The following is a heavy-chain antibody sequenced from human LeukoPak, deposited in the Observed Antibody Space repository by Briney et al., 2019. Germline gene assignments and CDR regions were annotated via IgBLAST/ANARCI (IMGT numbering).Heavy chain of an antibody. CDR2: IYYSGST. CDR3: ARPLNSYGDYGS. J-gene: IGHJ4*02. CDR1: GDSITSTSYY. Sequence: SETLSLTCTVSGDSITSTSYYWGWIRQPPGKGLEWIGSIYYSGSTHYNPSLESRVTISVDTSKNHFSLKLTSVTAADTAVYYCARPLNSYGDYGSWGQGTLVTVSS. D-gene: IGHD4-17*01. V-gene: IGHV4-39*07.